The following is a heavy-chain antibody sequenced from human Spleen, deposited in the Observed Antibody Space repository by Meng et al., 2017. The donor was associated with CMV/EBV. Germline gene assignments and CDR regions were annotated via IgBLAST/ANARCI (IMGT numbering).Heavy chain of an antibody. Sequence: GESLKISCAASGFTFSNAWMSWVRQAPGKGLEWVGRIKSKTDGGTTDYAAPVKGRFTISRDDSKNTLYLQMNSLKTEDTAVYYCTTAPGYSYGYNFDYWGQGTPVTVSS. CDR3: TTAPGYSYGYNFDY. D-gene: IGHD5-18*01. J-gene: IGHJ4*02. CDR1: GFTFSNAW. V-gene: IGHV3-15*01. CDR2: IKSKTDGGTT.